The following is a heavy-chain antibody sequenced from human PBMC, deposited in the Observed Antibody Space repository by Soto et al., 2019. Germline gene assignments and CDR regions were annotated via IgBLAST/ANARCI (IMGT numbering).Heavy chain of an antibody. CDR2: IYYSGST. D-gene: IGHD2-15*01. J-gene: IGHJ6*02. CDR3: ARVTVVAATRGPYYYYYYGMDV. CDR1: GGSISSSSYY. V-gene: IGHV4-39*01. Sequence: SETLSLTCTVSGGSISSSSYYWGWIRQPPGKGLEWIGSIYYSGSTYYNPSLKSRVTISVDTSKNQFSLKLSFVTAADTAVYYCARVTVVAATRGPYYYYYYGMDVWGQGTTVTVSS.